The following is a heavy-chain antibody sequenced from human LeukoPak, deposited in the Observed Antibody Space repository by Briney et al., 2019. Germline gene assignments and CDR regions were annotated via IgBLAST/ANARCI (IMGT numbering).Heavy chain of an antibody. CDR3: ARNGWVDY. Sequence: TGGSLRLSCAASGFNFSSYDMNRVRKAPGEGLEWVSSIGSISSYIYYADSVKGRFTISRDNAKNSLYLQMNSLRAEDTAVYYCARNGWVDYWGQGTLVTVSS. D-gene: IGHD1-26*01. V-gene: IGHV3-21*01. J-gene: IGHJ4*02. CDR2: IGSISSYI. CDR1: GFNFSSYD.